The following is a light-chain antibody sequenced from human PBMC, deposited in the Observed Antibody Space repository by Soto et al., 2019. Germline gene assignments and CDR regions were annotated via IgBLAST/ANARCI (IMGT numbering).Light chain of an antibody. CDR2: QDS. J-gene: IGLJ2*01. Sequence: SYELTQPPSVSVSPGQTASITCSGDKLGDKYACWYQQKPGQSPVLVIYQDSKRPSGIPERFSGSNSGNTATLTISGTQAMDEADYYCQAGDSYVVFGGGTKVTVL. CDR1: KLGDKY. CDR3: QAGDSYVV. V-gene: IGLV3-1*01.